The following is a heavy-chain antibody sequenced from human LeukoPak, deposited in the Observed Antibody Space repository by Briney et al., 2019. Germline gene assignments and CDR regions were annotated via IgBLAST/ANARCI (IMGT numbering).Heavy chain of an antibody. Sequence: PGRSLRLPCAASGFIFSSYDMHWVRQAPGKGLEWVAVIWYDGSHKYYAESVKGRFTISRDNSKNTLNLQMNSLRAEDTAVYYCARDPFDYYDSSGYSRPRTYYFDYWGQGSLVTVSS. CDR2: IWYDGSHK. J-gene: IGHJ4*02. D-gene: IGHD3-22*01. V-gene: IGHV3-33*01. CDR3: ARDPFDYYDSSGYSRPRTYYFDY. CDR1: GFIFSSYD.